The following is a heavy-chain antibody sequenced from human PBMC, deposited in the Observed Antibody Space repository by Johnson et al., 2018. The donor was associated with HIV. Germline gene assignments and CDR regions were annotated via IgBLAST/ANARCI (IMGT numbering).Heavy chain of an antibody. CDR2: ITGSGTTI. J-gene: IGHJ3*02. CDR3: ARSPICTGGVCWRSAFDI. CDR1: GFIFSDYY. D-gene: IGHD2-8*02. V-gene: IGHV3-11*04. Sequence: QVQLVESGGGLVKPGGSLRLSCAASGFIFSDYYMNWIRQAPGKGLEWVSYITGSGTTIYYADSVRGRFTISRDNAKNSLYLQMTSLRAEDTAVYYCARSPICTGGVCWRSAFDIWGQGTMVTVSS.